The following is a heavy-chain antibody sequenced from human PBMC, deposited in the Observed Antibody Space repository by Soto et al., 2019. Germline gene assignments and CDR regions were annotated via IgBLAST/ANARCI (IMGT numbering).Heavy chain of an antibody. CDR2: ISSSSSYI. CDR1: GFTFSSYS. D-gene: IGHD3-22*01. V-gene: IGHV3-21*01. CDR3: ARDRYDSSGKYNWFDP. J-gene: IGHJ5*02. Sequence: PGGSLRLSCAASGFTFSSYSMNWVRQAPGKGLEWVSSISSSSSYIYYADSVKGRFTIPRDNAKNSLYLQMNSLRAEDTAVYYCARDRYDSSGKYNWFDPWGQGTLVTVSS.